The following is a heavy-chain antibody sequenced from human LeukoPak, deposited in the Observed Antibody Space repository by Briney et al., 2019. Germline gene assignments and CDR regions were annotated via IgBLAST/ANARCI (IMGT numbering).Heavy chain of an antibody. V-gene: IGHV1-18*01. Sequence: VKVSCKASGYTFTSYGISWVRQAPGQGLEWMGWISAYNGNTNYAQKLQGRVTMTTDTSTSTAYMELRSLRSDDTAVYYCARTGSCSGGSCHNWFDPWGRGTLVTVSS. CDR1: GYTFTSYG. CDR3: ARTGSCSGGSCHNWFDP. J-gene: IGHJ5*02. D-gene: IGHD2-15*01. CDR2: ISAYNGNT.